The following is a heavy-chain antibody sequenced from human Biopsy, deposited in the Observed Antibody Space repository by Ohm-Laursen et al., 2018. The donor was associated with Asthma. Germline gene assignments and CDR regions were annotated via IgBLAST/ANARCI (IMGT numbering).Heavy chain of an antibody. V-gene: IGHV3-30*03. Sequence: SLRPSCAASGFSFSRYGMHWVRQAPGKGLEWVAVISFDGSNKYYGDSVKGRFTIARDNSKNTVYLQMNSLRAEDTAVYYCASYEVVTAILPMDVWGQGTTVTVSS. CDR2: ISFDGSNK. CDR3: ASYEVVTAILPMDV. J-gene: IGHJ6*02. D-gene: IGHD2-21*02. CDR1: GFSFSRYG.